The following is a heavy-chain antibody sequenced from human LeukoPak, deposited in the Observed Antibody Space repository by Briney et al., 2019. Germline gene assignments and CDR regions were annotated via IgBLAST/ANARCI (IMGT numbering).Heavy chain of an antibody. V-gene: IGHV3-23*01. CDR3: AEVATYHYFYMDV. J-gene: IGHJ6*03. Sequence: PGGSLRLSCAASGFAFSTYSTYFMSWVRQAPGKGLEWVSTISRHGDITYYADSVKGRFIISRDSSKNALFLQMNSLTAEDTAVYYCAEVATYHYFYMDVWGTGTTVTVSS. CDR2: ISRHGDIT. CDR1: GFAFSTYSTYF.